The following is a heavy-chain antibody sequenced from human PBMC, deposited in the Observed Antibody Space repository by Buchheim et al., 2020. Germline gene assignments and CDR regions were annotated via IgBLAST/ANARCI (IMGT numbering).Heavy chain of an antibody. J-gene: IGHJ4*01. CDR1: GGSISTYS. CDR2: IYYCGST. D-gene: IGHD4-11*01. CDR3: ARGFQGLPLDY. V-gene: IGHV4-59*01. Sequence: QVQLQESGPGLVTPSETLSLSCAVSGGSISTYSWTWIRQPPGKGLEWIGCIYYCGSTNYNPYLKSRVTISVDQSQNQFSLRLTSLTAADTAVYYCARGFQGLPLDYWGHGAL.